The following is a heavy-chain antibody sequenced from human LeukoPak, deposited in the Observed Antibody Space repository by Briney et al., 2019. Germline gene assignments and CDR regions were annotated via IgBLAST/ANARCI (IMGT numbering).Heavy chain of an antibody. Sequence: SGGSLRLSCAASGFTFSSYSMNWVRQAPGKGLEWVSSISSSSSYIYYADSVKGRFTISRDNAKNSLYLQMNSLRAEDTAVYYCARLRAAADRRYFDYWGKGTLVTVSS. J-gene: IGHJ4*02. CDR3: ARLRAAADRRYFDY. D-gene: IGHD6-25*01. CDR1: GFTFSSYS. V-gene: IGHV3-21*01. CDR2: ISSSSSYI.